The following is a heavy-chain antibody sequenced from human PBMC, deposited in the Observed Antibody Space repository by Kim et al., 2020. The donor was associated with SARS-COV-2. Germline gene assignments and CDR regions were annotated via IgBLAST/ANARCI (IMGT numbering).Heavy chain of an antibody. J-gene: IGHJ4*02. Sequence: ADSVNGRFTISRDNDMNTLYLQMNSLRSEDTAVYFCARAGILTGYYSFDFWGQGTLVTVSS. V-gene: IGHV3-74*01. D-gene: IGHD3-9*01. CDR3: ARAGILTGYYSFDF.